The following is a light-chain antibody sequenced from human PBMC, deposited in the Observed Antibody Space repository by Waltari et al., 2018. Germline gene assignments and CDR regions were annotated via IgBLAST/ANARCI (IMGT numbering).Light chain of an antibody. Sequence: EIVLTQSPGTLSSSPGERVTLPCRAIQSVTRTLAWYQQKPGQAPRLLIYDASTRATGIPDRFSGSGSGTDFSLTISRLEPEDFAVYYCQKYGTLPATFGQGTKVEIK. CDR2: DAS. CDR3: QKYGTLPAT. J-gene: IGKJ1*01. V-gene: IGKV3-20*01. CDR1: QSVTRT.